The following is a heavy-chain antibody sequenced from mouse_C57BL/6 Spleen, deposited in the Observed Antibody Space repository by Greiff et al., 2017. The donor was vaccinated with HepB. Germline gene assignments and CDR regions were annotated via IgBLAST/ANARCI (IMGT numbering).Heavy chain of an antibody. V-gene: IGHV1-9*01. CDR2: ILPGSGST. D-gene: IGHD2-1*01. J-gene: IGHJ2*01. Sequence: VKLVESGAELMKPGASVKLSCKAPGYTFTGYWIEWVKQRPGHGLEWIGEILPGSGSTNYNEKFKGKATFTADTSSNTAYMQLSSLTAEDSAIYDGLCYGKIGGIDYWGQGTTVTVSS. CDR3: LCYGKIGGIDY. CDR1: GYTFTGYW.